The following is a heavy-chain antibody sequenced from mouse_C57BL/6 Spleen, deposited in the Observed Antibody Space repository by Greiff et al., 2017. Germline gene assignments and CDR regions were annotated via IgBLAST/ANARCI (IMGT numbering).Heavy chain of an antibody. Sequence: VQLQQPGAELVMPGASVKLSCKASGYTFTSYWMHWVKQRPGQGLEWIGEIDPSDSYTNYNQQFKGKSTLTVDKSSSTAYMQLSSLTSEDSAGDYCARSSGSSLYYAIDYWGQGTSVTVSS. CDR3: ARSSGSSLYYAIDY. CDR2: IDPSDSYT. J-gene: IGHJ4*01. V-gene: IGHV1-69*01. CDR1: GYTFTSYW. D-gene: IGHD1-1*01.